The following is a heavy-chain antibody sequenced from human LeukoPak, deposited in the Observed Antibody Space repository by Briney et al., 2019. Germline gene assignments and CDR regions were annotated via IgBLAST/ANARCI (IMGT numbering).Heavy chain of an antibody. CDR1: GDSVSSNSVT. J-gene: IGHJ6*02. D-gene: IGHD6-13*01. Sequence: SQTLSLTCAISGDSVSSNSVTWNWIRQSPSRGLEWLGRTYYRSTWYNDYAVSVRGRITVNPDTSKNQFSLHLNSVTPEDTAVYYCARGYWAYGMDVWGPGTTVTVSS. V-gene: IGHV6-1*01. CDR3: ARGYWAYGMDV. CDR2: TYYRSTWYN.